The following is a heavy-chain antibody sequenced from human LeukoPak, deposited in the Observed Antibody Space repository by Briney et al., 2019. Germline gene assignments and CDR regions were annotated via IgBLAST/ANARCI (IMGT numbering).Heavy chain of an antibody. J-gene: IGHJ4*02. CDR3: ARHRIIRDIVTGDYFDY. V-gene: IGHV4-39*01. CDR2: FYYSVST. Sequence: SETLSLTCTVSGDSISSSTYYWGWIRQPPGKGLEWIGTFYYSVSTYYNPSLKSRVTMSVDTSKNQFSLKLRAVTAADTAVYYCARHRIIRDIVTGDYFDYWGQGTLVTVSS. CDR1: GDSISSSTYY. D-gene: IGHD3-9*01.